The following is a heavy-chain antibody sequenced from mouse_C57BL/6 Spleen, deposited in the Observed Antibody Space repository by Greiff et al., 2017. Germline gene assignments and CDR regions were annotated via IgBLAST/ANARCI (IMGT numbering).Heavy chain of an antibody. CDR3: ARERNYSNFFFDY. Sequence: EVQLVESEGGLVQPGSSMKLSCTASGFTFSDYYMAWVRQVPEKGLEWVANINYDGSSTYYLDSLKSRFIISRDNAKNILYLQMSSLKSEDTATYYCARERNYSNFFFDYWGQGTTLTVSS. D-gene: IGHD2-5*01. CDR1: GFTFSDYY. J-gene: IGHJ2*01. V-gene: IGHV5-16*01. CDR2: INYDGSST.